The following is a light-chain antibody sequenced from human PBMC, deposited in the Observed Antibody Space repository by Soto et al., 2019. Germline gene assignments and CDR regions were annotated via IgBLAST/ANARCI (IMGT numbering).Light chain of an antibody. CDR2: RND. CDR3: AAWDDSLSGRVV. J-gene: IGLJ2*01. CDR1: SSNIGNNH. V-gene: IGLV1-47*01. Sequence: QSVLTQPPSASETPGQSVSIPCSGSSSNIGNNHVYWYKQVPGLAPKLLIFRNDQRPSGVSDRFSGSKSGTSASLVISGLQSEDEGDYYCAAWDDSLSGRVVFGGGTKVTVL.